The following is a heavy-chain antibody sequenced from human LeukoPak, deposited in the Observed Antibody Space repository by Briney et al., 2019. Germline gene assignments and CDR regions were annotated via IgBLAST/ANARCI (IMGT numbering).Heavy chain of an antibody. CDR1: GFPFSSYA. D-gene: IGHD5-18*01. Sequence: GGSLRLSCEASGFPFSSYAMTWVRQAPGKGLEWVSTIYSGGTTYYADSVMGRFTISRHNSRNTPYLQMNSLRAEDTAVYYCARVDTVMAYYFDLWGQGTLVTVSS. J-gene: IGHJ4*02. V-gene: IGHV3-53*04. CDR3: ARVDTVMAYYFDL. CDR2: IYSGGTT.